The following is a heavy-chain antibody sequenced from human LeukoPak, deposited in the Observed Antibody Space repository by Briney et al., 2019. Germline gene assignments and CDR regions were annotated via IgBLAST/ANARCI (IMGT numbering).Heavy chain of an antibody. CDR1: GYTFTELS. Sequence: ASVKVSCKVSGYTFTELSMHWVRQAPGKGLEWMGGFDPEDGETIYAQKFQGRVTMTEDTSTDTAYMELSSLRSEDTAVYYCATGLGTTRRTGGYYFDYWGQGTLVTVSS. D-gene: IGHD1-1*01. J-gene: IGHJ4*02. V-gene: IGHV1-24*01. CDR3: ATGLGTTRRTGGYYFDY. CDR2: FDPEDGET.